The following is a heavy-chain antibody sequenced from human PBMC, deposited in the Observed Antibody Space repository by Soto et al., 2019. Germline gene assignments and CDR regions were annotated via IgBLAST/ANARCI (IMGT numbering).Heavy chain of an antibody. CDR1: GGSISSGDYY. D-gene: IGHD3-10*01. CDR3: ARETDFYGSGSSTFDY. Sequence: SEKMSLTCTVSGGSISSGDYYWSWIRQPPGKGLEWIGYIYYSGSTYYNPSLKSRVTISVDTSKNQFSLKLSSVTAADTAVYYCARETDFYGSGSSTFDYWGQGTLVTVSS. V-gene: IGHV4-30-4*01. J-gene: IGHJ4*02. CDR2: IYYSGST.